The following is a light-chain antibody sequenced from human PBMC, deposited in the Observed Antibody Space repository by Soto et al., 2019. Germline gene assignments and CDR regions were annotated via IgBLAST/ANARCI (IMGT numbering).Light chain of an antibody. V-gene: IGKV1-5*03. J-gene: IGKJ5*01. CDR3: QQFNTNSMIT. CDR2: KAS. CDR1: QSISNW. Sequence: DIQMTQSPSTLSASVGDRVTIPCRASQSISNWLAWYQQKPGKAPKLLIYKASSLESGVPSRFSGSGSGTELSLTISSLQPDDFANYYGQQFNTNSMITFGQGTRLEIK.